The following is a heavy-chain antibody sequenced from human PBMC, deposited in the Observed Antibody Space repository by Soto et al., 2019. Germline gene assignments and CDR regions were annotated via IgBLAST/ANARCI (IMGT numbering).Heavy chain of an antibody. J-gene: IGHJ6*02. D-gene: IGHD6-19*01. CDR2: IKSKTDGGTT. CDR3: TTGARIAVAGTYYGMDV. V-gene: IGHV3-15*01. Sequence: EVQLVESGGGLVKPVGSLRLSCAASGFTFSNAWMSWVRQAPGKGLAWVGRIKSKTDGGTTDYAAPVKGRFTISRDDSKNTMYLQMKSLKTEDTAVYYCTTGARIAVAGTYYGMDVWGQGTTVTVSS. CDR1: GFTFSNAW.